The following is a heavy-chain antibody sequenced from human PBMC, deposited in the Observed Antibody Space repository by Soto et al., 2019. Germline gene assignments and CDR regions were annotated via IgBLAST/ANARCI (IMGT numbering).Heavy chain of an antibody. CDR1: RLSFSSYE. Sequence: EVQLLESGGGLVQPGGSLRLSCVASRLSFSSYEMSWVRQAAGKGLEWVSRVSLTGDRTNYAGSVKGRFTVSRDNFKNTLYLEMDSLRPEDTAIYYCARGGGYCTPTSCAIDSWGRGTPVTVSS. V-gene: IGHV3-23*01. CDR3: ARGGGYCTPTSCAIDS. D-gene: IGHD2-8*01. CDR2: VSLTGDRT. J-gene: IGHJ4*02.